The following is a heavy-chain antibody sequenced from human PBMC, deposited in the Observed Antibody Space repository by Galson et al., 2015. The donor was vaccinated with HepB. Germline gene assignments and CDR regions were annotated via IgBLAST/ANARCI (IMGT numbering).Heavy chain of an antibody. J-gene: IGHJ4*02. CDR3: ARLSLGGGFDY. CDR2: IWYDGSYK. D-gene: IGHD3-16*01. Sequence: SLRLSCAASGFTFSSYGMHWVRQAPGKGLEWVAIIWYDGSYKYYADSVKGRFTISREDSQNTLYLQMIRLRAEATAVYYWARLSLGGGFDYWGQGTLVTVSS. V-gene: IGHV3-33*01. CDR1: GFTFSSYG.